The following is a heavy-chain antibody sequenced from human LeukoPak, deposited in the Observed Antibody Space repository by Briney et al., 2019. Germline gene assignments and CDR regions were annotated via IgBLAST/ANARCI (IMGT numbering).Heavy chain of an antibody. V-gene: IGHV4-59*02. CDR2: IYYRGSA. CDR1: GVSVSSYY. D-gene: IGHD6-19*01. J-gene: IGHJ4*02. Sequence: SETLSLTCTVSGVSVSSYYWSWIRQPPGKGLEWIGCIYYRGSANYNPSLKSRVTISDDTSKNQFSLKLSSVTAADTAVYYCARHELPGMAVSAGFDYWGQGTLVTVSS. CDR3: ARHELPGMAVSAGFDY.